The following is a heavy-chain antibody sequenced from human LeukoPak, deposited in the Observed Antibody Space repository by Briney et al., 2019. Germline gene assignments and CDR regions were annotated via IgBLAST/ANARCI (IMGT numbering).Heavy chain of an antibody. Sequence: GGSLRLSCAASGFTFSSYAMSWVRQAPGKGLEWVSYISSSGSTIYYADSVKGRFTISRDNAKNSLYLQMNSLRAEDTAVYYCARGCIAARGTLGYYYYYYMDVWGKGTTVTVSS. J-gene: IGHJ6*03. V-gene: IGHV3-48*04. CDR3: ARGCIAARGTLGYYYYYYMDV. D-gene: IGHD6-6*01. CDR2: ISSSGSTI. CDR1: GFTFSSYA.